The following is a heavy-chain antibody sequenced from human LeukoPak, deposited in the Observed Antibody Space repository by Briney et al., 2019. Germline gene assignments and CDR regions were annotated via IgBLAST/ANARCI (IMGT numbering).Heavy chain of an antibody. D-gene: IGHD4-23*01. V-gene: IGHV3-23*01. CDR1: GFTFSSYA. J-gene: IGHJ4*02. CDR3: AKDLRWPSFDY. CDR2: ISGSGGST. Sequence: GGSLRLSCAASGFTFSSYAMSWVRQAPGKGLEWVSAISGSGGSTYYADSVKGRFTISRDNSKNTRYLQMNSPRAEDTAVYYCAKDLRWPSFDYWGQGTLVTVSS.